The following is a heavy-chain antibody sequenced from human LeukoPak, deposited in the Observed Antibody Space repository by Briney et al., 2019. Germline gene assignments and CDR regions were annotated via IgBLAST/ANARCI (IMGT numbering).Heavy chain of an antibody. CDR3: AKDHVAGATVDY. CDR2: ISGSGGST. V-gene: IGHV3-23*01. CDR1: GFTFSTYG. J-gene: IGHJ4*02. D-gene: IGHD6-19*01. Sequence: PGGSLRLSCAASGFTFSTYGMSWVRQAPGKGLEWVSAISGSGGSTYYADSVKGRFTISRDNSKNTLYLQMNSLRAEDTAVYYCAKDHVAGATVDYWGQGTLVTVSS.